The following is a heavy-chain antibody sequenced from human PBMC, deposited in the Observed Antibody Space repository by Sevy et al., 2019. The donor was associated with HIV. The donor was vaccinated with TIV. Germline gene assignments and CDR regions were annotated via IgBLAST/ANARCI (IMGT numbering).Heavy chain of an antibody. CDR1: GYTFTDYY. CDR3: AKLLIVVDDGFDV. Sequence: ASVKVSCKASGYTFTDYYLHWLRQAPGQGLEWMGWINPNTGATNYAQKFKGRVTMTRDTSMGTAFMDLTRLGSDDTAVYYCAKLLIVVDDGFDVWGQGTMVTVSS. J-gene: IGHJ3*01. V-gene: IGHV1-2*02. CDR2: INPNTGAT. D-gene: IGHD3-22*01.